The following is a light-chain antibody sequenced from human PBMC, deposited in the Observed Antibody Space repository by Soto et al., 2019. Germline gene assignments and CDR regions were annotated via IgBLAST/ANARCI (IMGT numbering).Light chain of an antibody. CDR2: DAS. J-gene: IGKJ2*01. V-gene: IGKV3-11*01. CDR1: QSVSSY. Sequence: EIVLTQSPVTLSLSPGERXTLSCXASQSVSSYLAWYQQKPGQAPRLLIYDASNRATGIPARFSGSGSGTDFTLTISSLEPEDFAVYYCQQRSNWPYTFGQGTKLDIK. CDR3: QQRSNWPYT.